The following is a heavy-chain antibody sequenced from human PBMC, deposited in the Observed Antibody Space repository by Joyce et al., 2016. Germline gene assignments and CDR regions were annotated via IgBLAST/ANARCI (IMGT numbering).Heavy chain of an antibody. CDR2: ISSNRNYI. CDR3: ARNSAPRASTYYGLDV. Sequence: EVQLVESGGGLVRPGGSLRLSCAASGFTSSSYSMNWVRQAPGKGLEWVSFISSNRNYIYYADSVKGRFTISRDNAKSSLFLQMDSLRAEDTAVYYCARNSAPRASTYYGLDVWGQGTTVTVSS. J-gene: IGHJ6*02. CDR1: GFTSSSYS. V-gene: IGHV3-21*01. D-gene: IGHD5/OR15-5a*01.